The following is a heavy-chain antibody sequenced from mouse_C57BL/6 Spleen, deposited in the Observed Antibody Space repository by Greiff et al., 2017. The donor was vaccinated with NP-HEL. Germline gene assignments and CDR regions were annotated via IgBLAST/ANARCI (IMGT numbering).Heavy chain of an antibody. Sequence: QVQLQQSGAELVKPGASVKISCKASGYAFSSYWMNWVKQRPGKGLEWIGQIYPGDGDTNYNGKFKGKATLTADKSSSTAYMQLSSLTSEDSAVYFCAYYGNSYWYFDVWGTGTTVTVSS. J-gene: IGHJ1*03. V-gene: IGHV1-80*01. CDR1: GYAFSSYW. CDR2: IYPGDGDT. CDR3: AYYGNSYWYFDV. D-gene: IGHD2-1*01.